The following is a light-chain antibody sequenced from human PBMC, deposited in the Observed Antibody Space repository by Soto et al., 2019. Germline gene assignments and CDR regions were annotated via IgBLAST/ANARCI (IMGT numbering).Light chain of an antibody. CDR1: QSISSNF. V-gene: IGKV3-20*01. CDR3: QQYGGSLIT. Sequence: EIVLTQSPGTLSLSPGERATLSCRASQSISSNFLAWYQQKPGQAPRLLIYVASSRASGIPDRFSGSGSGTDFTLTISKLEPEDFAVYYCQQYGGSLITFGQGTRLEIK. CDR2: VAS. J-gene: IGKJ5*01.